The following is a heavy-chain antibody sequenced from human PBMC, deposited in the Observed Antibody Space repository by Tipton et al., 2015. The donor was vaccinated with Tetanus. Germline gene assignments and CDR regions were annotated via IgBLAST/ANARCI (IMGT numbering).Heavy chain of an antibody. CDR1: GDSISSGDFY. CDR3: PRDSYFSRRWSFADS. D-gene: IGHD2/OR15-2a*01. J-gene: IGHJ4*02. V-gene: IGHV4-31*03. Sequence: TLSLTCTVSGDSISSGDFYWSWIRQHPGKGLEGIGYIYFTGPTYYNPSLESRLTISIDTSKNQFSLELTSVTAADTAVYYCPRDSYFSRRWSFADSWRQRTLVSV. CDR2: IYFTGPT.